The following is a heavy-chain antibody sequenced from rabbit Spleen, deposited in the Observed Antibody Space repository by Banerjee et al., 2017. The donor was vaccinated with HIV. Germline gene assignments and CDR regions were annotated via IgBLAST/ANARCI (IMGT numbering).Heavy chain of an antibody. CDR1: GVSFSVDPY. D-gene: IGHD1-1*01. J-gene: IGHJ6*01. Sequence: QSLEESGGDLVKPGASLTLTCIASGVSFSVDPYMCWVRQAPGKGLEWIACIDAGSSGFTYFASWAKGRFTISKTSSTTVTLQMTSLTAADTATYFCARDTSSSFSSYGMDLWGQGTLVTVS. CDR2: IDAGSSGFT. CDR3: ARDTSSSFSSYGMDL. V-gene: IGHV1S40*01.